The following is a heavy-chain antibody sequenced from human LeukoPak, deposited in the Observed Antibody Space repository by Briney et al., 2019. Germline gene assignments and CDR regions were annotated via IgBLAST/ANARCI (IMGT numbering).Heavy chain of an antibody. CDR1: GYTFTGYY. D-gene: IGHD4-17*01. V-gene: IGHV1-18*04. CDR2: ISAYNGNT. CDR3: ARVSDSGYGDYVRAFDI. J-gene: IGHJ3*02. Sequence: ASVKVSCKASGYTFTGYYMHWVRQAPGQGLEWMGWISAYNGNTNYAQKLQGRVTMTTDTSTSTAYMELRSLRSDDTAVYYCARVSDSGYGDYVRAFDIWGQGTMVTVSS.